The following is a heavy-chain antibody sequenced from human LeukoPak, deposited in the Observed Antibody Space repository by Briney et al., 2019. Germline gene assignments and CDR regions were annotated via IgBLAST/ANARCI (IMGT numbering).Heavy chain of an antibody. CDR2: ISAYNGNT. V-gene: IGHV1-18*01. CDR1: GYTFTSYG. Sequence: GASVKVSCKASGYTFTSYGITWVRQAPGQGPEWVGWISAYNGNTNYAQKFQGRVTMTTDTSASTAYMELSSLRSEDTAVYYCARPKYQLLYCFGYWGQGTLVTVSS. CDR3: ARPKYQLLYCFGY. J-gene: IGHJ4*02. D-gene: IGHD2-2*02.